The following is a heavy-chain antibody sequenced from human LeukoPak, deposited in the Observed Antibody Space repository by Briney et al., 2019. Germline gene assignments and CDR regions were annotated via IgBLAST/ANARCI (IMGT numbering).Heavy chain of an antibody. D-gene: IGHD6-19*01. CDR1: GFTFDDYA. CDR3: AKDIRSSGWYADGDYYYYYGMDV. CDR2: ISWNSGSI. J-gene: IGHJ6*02. V-gene: IGHV3-9*01. Sequence: PGGSLRLSCAASGFTFDDYAMHWVRQAPGKGLEWVSGISWNSGSIGYADSVKGRFTISRDNAKNSLYLQMNSLRAEDTALYYCAKDIRSSGWYADGDYYYYYGMDVWGQGTTVTVSS.